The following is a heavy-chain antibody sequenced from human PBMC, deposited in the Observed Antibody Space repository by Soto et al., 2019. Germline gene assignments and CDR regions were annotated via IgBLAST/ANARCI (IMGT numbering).Heavy chain of an antibody. CDR1: GYTFTSYA. D-gene: IGHD6-6*01. J-gene: IGHJ3*02. CDR3: ASHIAARPGAFDI. Sequence: GASVKVSCKASGYTFTSYAMHWLRQAPGQRLEWMGWINAGNGNTKYSQKFQGRVTITRDTSASTAYMELSSLRSEDTAVYYCASHIAARPGAFDIWGQGTMVTVSS. CDR2: INAGNGNT. V-gene: IGHV1-3*01.